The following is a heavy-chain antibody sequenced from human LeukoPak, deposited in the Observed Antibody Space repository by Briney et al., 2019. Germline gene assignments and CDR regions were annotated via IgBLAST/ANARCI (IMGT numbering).Heavy chain of an antibody. CDR3: AKRIARTGYFDY. CDR1: GFTFSSYA. Sequence: PGGSLRLSCAASGFTFSSYAMSWVRQAPGEGLEWVSAISGSGGSTYYADSVKGRFTISRDNSKNTLYLQMNSLRAEDTAVYYCAKRIARTGYFDYWGQGTLVTVSS. V-gene: IGHV3-23*01. J-gene: IGHJ4*02. CDR2: ISGSGGST. D-gene: IGHD3/OR15-3a*01.